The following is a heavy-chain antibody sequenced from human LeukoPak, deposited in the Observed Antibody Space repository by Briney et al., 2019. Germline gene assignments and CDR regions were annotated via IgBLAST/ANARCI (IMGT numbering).Heavy chain of an antibody. CDR3: ASPAGWSPLDY. J-gene: IGHJ4*02. CDR1: GFTFSSYA. Sequence: GGSLRLSCAASGFTFSSYAMHWVPQAPGKGLEWVAVISYDGSNKYYADFVKGRFTISRDNSKNTLYLQMNSLRAEDTAVYYCASPAGWSPLDYWGQGTLVTVSS. D-gene: IGHD1-26*01. CDR2: ISYDGSNK. V-gene: IGHV3-30*04.